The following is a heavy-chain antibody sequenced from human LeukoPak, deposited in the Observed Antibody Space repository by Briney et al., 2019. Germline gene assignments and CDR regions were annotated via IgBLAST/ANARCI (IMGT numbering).Heavy chain of an antibody. J-gene: IGHJ4*02. CDR2: IRYDGSNE. V-gene: IGHV3-30*02. CDR1: GFTFSNYG. CDR3: ASGSYSH. D-gene: IGHD1-26*01. Sequence: QPGGSLRLSCAASGFTFSNYGMQWVRQAPGKGLEWVAFIRYDGSNEYYADSVKGRFTISRDNSKNTLYLQVNSLRAEDTAVYYCASGSYSHWGQGTLVTVSS.